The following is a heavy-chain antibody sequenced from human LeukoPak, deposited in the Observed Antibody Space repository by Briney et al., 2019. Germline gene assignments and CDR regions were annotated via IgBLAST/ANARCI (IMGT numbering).Heavy chain of an antibody. J-gene: IGHJ3*02. CDR1: GFSLSSDA. CDR2: IRSIGSTI. CDR3: ARDRRGSGSYYSVDAFDI. Sequence: GRCLRLSCAASGFSLSSDAMNCVSQAPGKWLGWVSYIRSIGSTIYYADSRTGRLTLSRDNAKHSLYLQMNSLRAEDTAVYYCARDRRGSGSYYSVDAFDIWGQGTMVTVSS. D-gene: IGHD3-10*01. V-gene: IGHV3-48*03.